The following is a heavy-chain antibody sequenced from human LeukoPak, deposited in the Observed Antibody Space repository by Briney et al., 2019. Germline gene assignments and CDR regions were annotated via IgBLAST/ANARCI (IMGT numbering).Heavy chain of an antibody. D-gene: IGHD5-24*01. CDR1: GFTFSSNG. CDR2: IRYDGSNK. CDR3: AKSGYNRFDY. V-gene: IGHV3-30*02. J-gene: IGHJ4*02. Sequence: GGSLRLSCAASGFTFSSNGMHWVRQAPGKGLDWVAFIRYDGSNKYYGDSVKGRFTISRDNSKNTVYLQMNSLRAEDTAVYYCAKSGYNRFDYWGQGTLVTVSS.